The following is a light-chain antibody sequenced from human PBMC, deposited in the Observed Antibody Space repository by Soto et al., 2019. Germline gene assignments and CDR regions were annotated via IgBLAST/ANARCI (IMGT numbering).Light chain of an antibody. Sequence: DIQMTQSPSTLSASVGDRVTITCRASQSISRWLAWYQQKPGMAPKLLIYDASSLESGVPSRFSGSGSGTECTLTISRLQPDDFATYYCQEYTTYFLTYTFGQGTKVEIK. V-gene: IGKV1-5*01. CDR2: DAS. CDR1: QSISRW. J-gene: IGKJ1*01. CDR3: QEYTTYFLTYT.